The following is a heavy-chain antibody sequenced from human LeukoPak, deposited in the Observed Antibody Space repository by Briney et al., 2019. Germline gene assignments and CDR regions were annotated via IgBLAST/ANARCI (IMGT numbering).Heavy chain of an antibody. J-gene: IGHJ4*02. V-gene: IGHV4-59*08. D-gene: IGHD6-13*01. CDR2: IYYSGST. Sequence: PLETLSLTCTVSGGSISSYYWSWIRQPPGKGLEWIGYIYYSGSTNYNPSLKSRVTISVDTSKNQFSLKLSSVTAADTAVYYCARRTAAGNYFDYWGQGTLVTVSS. CDR3: ARRTAAGNYFDY. CDR1: GGSISSYY.